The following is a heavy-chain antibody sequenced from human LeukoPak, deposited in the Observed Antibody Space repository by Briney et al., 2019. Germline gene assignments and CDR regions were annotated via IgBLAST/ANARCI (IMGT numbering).Heavy chain of an antibody. D-gene: IGHD4-17*01. CDR2: IWYDGSNK. Sequence: PGGSLRLSCAASGFTFSSYGMHWVRQAPGKGLEWVAVIWYDGSNKYYADSVKGRFTISRDNSKNTLYLQMNSLRAEDTAVYYCAKGMTTVTTLDYWGQGTLVTVSS. CDR3: AKGMTTVTTLDY. J-gene: IGHJ4*02. V-gene: IGHV3-33*06. CDR1: GFTFSSYG.